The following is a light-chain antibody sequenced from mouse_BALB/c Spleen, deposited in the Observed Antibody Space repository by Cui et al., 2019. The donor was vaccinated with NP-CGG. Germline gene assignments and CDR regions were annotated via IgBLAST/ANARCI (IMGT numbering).Light chain of an antibody. Sequence: QAVVTQGSALTTSPGEIVTLTCRSSTGAVTTSNYANWVQEKPDHLFTGLIGGTNNRAPGVPARFSGSLIGDKAALTITGAQTEDEAIYFCALWYSNHWVFGGGTKLTVL. CDR3: ALWYSNHWV. V-gene: IGLV1*01. CDR2: GTN. J-gene: IGLJ1*01. CDR1: TGAVTTSNY.